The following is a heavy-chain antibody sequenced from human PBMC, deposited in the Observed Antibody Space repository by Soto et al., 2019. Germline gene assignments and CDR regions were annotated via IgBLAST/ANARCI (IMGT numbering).Heavy chain of an antibody. Sequence: PGESLKISCTGCGYSFTSYWIGWLRQMPGKGLGWMGIIYPGDTDTTYSPSFQGQATISADKSISTAYLQWSSLKASDTARYYCARRGSYYYGMDAWGQGTTVTVS. V-gene: IGHV5-51*01. CDR2: IYPGDTDT. CDR1: GYSFTSYW. D-gene: IGHD1-26*01. J-gene: IGHJ6*02. CDR3: ARRGSYYYGMDA.